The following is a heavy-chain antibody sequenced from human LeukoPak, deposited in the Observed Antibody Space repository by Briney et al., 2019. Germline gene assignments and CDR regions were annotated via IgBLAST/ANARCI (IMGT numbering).Heavy chain of an antibody. CDR1: GFTFSSYA. D-gene: IGHD4-17*01. CDR3: ASPGDYGDYGYDY. CDR2: ISGSGGST. Sequence: GGSLRLSCAASGFTFSSYAMSWVRQAPGKGLEWVSAISGSGGSTYYADSVKGRFTISRDNSKNTLYLQMNSLRADDTAIYYCASPGDYGDYGYDYWGQGTLVTVSS. V-gene: IGHV3-23*01. J-gene: IGHJ4*02.